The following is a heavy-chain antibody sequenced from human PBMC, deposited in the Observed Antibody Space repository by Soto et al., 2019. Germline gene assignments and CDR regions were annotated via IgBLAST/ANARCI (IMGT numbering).Heavy chain of an antibody. V-gene: IGHV3-21*01. D-gene: IGHD3-22*01. J-gene: IGHJ5*02. Sequence: EVQLVESGGGLVKPGGSLRLSCAASGFTFSSYSMNWVRQAPGKGLEWVSSISSSSSYIYYADSVKGRFTISRDNAKNSLYLQMNSLRAEDTAVYYCARGPYYYDSSSLCNWFDPWGQGTLVTVSS. CDR2: ISSSSSYI. CDR1: GFTFSSYS. CDR3: ARGPYYYDSSSLCNWFDP.